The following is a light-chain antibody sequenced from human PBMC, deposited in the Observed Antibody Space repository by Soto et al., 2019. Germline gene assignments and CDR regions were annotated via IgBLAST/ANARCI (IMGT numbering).Light chain of an antibody. J-gene: IGKJ2*01. CDR1: QSVSSNY. CDR3: QQYDTTPPSYT. Sequence: EVLLTQSPGTLSLSPGERATLSCRASQSVSSNYVAWYQQKPGQAPRLLIYGESNRASGIPDRFSGSGSGTDFTLTISRLESEDFAVYYCQQYDTTPPSYTFGQGTKLEMK. CDR2: GES. V-gene: IGKV3-20*01.